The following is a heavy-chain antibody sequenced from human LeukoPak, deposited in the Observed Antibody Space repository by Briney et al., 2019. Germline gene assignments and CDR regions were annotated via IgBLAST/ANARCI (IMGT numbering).Heavy chain of an antibody. CDR1: GFTFSSYA. D-gene: IGHD3-22*01. J-gene: IGHJ4*02. CDR2: ISGSSDST. CDR3: AKANSLSGYYYDTVDF. Sequence: PGGSLRLSCAASGFTFSSYAMSWVRQAPGKGLEWVSAISGSSDSTYYADSVKGRFTTSRDNSRSTLSLQMDGLRAEDTAVYYCAKANSLSGYYYDTVDFWGQGTLVTVSS. V-gene: IGHV3-23*01.